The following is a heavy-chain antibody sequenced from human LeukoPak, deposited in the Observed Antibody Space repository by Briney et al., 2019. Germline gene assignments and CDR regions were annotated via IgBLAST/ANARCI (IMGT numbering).Heavy chain of an antibody. CDR2: INYSGST. Sequence: SETLSLTCTVSGDSISNSYFYWGWIRQPPGKGLEWIGTINYSGSTYYSPSLRSRVTISVDTSKHQFSLKLNSVTAADTAVYYCGRQVVVAATFDYWGQGTLVTVSS. CDR1: GDSISNSYFY. CDR3: GRQVVVAATFDY. J-gene: IGHJ4*02. D-gene: IGHD2-15*01. V-gene: IGHV4-39*01.